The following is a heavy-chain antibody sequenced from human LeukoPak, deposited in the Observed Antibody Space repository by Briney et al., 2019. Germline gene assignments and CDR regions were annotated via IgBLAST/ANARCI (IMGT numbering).Heavy chain of an antibody. Sequence: ASVKVSCKASGYTFTSYYMHWVRQAPGQGLEWMGIINPSGGSTSYAQKFQGRVTMTRDMSTSTVYMELSSLRSEDTAVYYCARAGGQLAHFDYWGQGTLVTVSS. CDR3: ARAGGQLAHFDY. CDR2: INPSGGST. CDR1: GYTFTSYY. J-gene: IGHJ4*02. D-gene: IGHD6-6*01. V-gene: IGHV1-46*01.